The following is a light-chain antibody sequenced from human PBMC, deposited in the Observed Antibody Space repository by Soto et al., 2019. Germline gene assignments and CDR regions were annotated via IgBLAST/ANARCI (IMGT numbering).Light chain of an antibody. CDR2: KAS. J-gene: IGKJ2*01. CDR1: QSISSW. V-gene: IGKV1-5*03. Sequence: DIQMTQSPSTLSASVGDRVTITCRASQSISSWLAWYQQKPGKAPKLLIYKASSLESEVPSRFSGSGSGTEFTLTISSLQPDDFATYYRQQYNSVYTFGQGTKLEIK. CDR3: QQYNSVYT.